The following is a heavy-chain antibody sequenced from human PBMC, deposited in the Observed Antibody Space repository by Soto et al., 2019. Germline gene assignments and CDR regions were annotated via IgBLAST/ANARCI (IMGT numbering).Heavy chain of an antibody. V-gene: IGHV1-46*01. CDR2: INPSGGST. CDR1: GYTFTSYY. CDR3: AGDQILAYDSSPQNWFAP. J-gene: IGHJ5*02. Sequence: GASVKVSCKASGYTFTSYYMHWVRQAPGQGLEWMGIINPSGGSTSYAQKFQGRVTMTRDTSTSTVYMELSSLRSEDTAVYYCAGDQILAYDSSPQNWFAPRGQGTLVIVPS. D-gene: IGHD3-22*01.